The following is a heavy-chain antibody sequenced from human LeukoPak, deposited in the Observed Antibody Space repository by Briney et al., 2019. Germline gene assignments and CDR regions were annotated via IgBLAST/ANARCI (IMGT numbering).Heavy chain of an antibody. V-gene: IGHV4-30-2*01. Sequence: PSETLSLTCTVSGGSISSGGYYWSWIRQPPGKGLEWIGYIYHSGSTYYNPSLKSRVTISVDRSKNQFSLKLSSVTAAGTAVYYCAREAQYQLRDYYYYYMDVWGKGTTVTVSS. D-gene: IGHD2-2*01. CDR1: GGSISSGGYY. CDR2: IYHSGST. CDR3: AREAQYQLRDYYYYYMDV. J-gene: IGHJ6*03.